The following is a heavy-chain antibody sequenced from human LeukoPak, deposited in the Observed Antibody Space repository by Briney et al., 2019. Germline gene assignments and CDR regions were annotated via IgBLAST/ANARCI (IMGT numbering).Heavy chain of an antibody. Sequence: GGSLRLSCAASGFTFSSYAMSWVRQAPGKGLEWVSAISGSGGSTYYADSVKGRFTISRDNSKDTLYLQMNSLRAEDTAVYYCAKGSYDSSGYLDYWGQGTLVTVSS. CDR3: AKGSYDSSGYLDY. CDR2: ISGSGGST. D-gene: IGHD3-22*01. CDR1: GFTFSSYA. V-gene: IGHV3-23*01. J-gene: IGHJ4*02.